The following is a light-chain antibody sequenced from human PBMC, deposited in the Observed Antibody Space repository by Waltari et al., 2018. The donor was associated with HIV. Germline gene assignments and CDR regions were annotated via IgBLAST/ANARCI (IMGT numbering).Light chain of an antibody. CDR1: HGIGNL. V-gene: IGKV1-9*01. J-gene: IGKJ4*01. Sequence: DIQLTQSPSLLSASVGDRVTITCRASHGIGNLLAWYQQMPGKAPKLLIYAASTLHSEVPSRFSGSGSGTVFTLTISSLQPEDSAIYYCQQLNSFLPFGGGTQV. CDR2: AAS. CDR3: QQLNSFLP.